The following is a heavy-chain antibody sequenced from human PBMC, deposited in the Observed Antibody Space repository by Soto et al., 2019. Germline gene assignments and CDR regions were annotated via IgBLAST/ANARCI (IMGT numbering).Heavy chain of an antibody. V-gene: IGHV3-23*01. CDR2: VNNDGRNT. CDR3: AKDAGNEESLFDY. J-gene: IGHJ4*02. Sequence: EVQLLESGGDLVQSGGSLRLSCEASGFTFSDFGMSWVSQIPGKGLEWVSTVNNDGRNTHYSDSVEGRFTISRDNSNNTLYLQMGSLRAEDTAIYYCAKDAGNEESLFDYWGQGTLVTVSS. CDR1: GFTFSDFG.